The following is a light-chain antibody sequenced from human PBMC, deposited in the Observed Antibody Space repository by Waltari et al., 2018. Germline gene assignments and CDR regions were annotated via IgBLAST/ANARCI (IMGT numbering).Light chain of an antibody. J-gene: IGKJ1*01. CDR2: GAS. Sequence: EIVLTQSPGTLSLSPGERATLSCRASQVVTSGYLAWYQQKPGQAPSLLFYGASIRATGIPDRFSGSGSGTDFTLSISRLEPEDSAVYYCQQYCSSPMTFGQGTKVEIK. V-gene: IGKV3-20*01. CDR3: QQYCSSPMT. CDR1: QVVTSGY.